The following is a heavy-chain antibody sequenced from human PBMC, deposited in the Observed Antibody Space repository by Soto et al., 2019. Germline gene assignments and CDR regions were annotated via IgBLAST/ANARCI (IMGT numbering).Heavy chain of an antibody. D-gene: IGHD3-22*01. CDR3: ARVGYYDSSGYLRPFDY. J-gene: IGHJ4*02. V-gene: IGHV5-10-1*01. CDR1: GYSFTSYW. CDR2: IDPSDSYT. Sequence: GESLKISCKGSGYSFTSYWISWVRQMPGKGLEWMGRIDPSDSYTNYSPSFQGHVTISADKSISTAYLQWSSLKASDTAMYYCARVGYYDSSGYLRPFDYWGQGTLVTVSS.